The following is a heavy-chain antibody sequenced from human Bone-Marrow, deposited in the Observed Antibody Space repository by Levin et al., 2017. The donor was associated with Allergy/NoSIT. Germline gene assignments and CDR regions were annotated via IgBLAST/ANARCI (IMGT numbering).Heavy chain of an antibody. CDR3: VRGLPDY. J-gene: IGHJ4*02. CDR1: GFTFSSYS. V-gene: IGHV3-48*01. CDR2: INSSSGTI. Sequence: GESLKISCATSGFTFSSYSMNWVRQAPGKGLEWVSYINSSSGTIYHADSVKGRFTISRDNAKKSLYLQMSSLRVEDTAVYYCVRGLPDYWGQGTLVTVSS.